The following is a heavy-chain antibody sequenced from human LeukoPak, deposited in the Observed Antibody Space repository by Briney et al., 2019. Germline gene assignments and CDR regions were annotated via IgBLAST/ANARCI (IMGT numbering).Heavy chain of an antibody. J-gene: IGHJ4*02. V-gene: IGHV4-34*01. CDR2: INHSGST. D-gene: IGHD1-26*01. CDR1: GGSFSGYY. CDR3: ARSPAHSGSNPQFDY. Sequence: SETLSLTCAVYGGSFSGYYWSWIRQPPGKGLEWIGEINHSGSTNYNPSLKSRVTISVDTSKNQFSLKLSSVTAADTAVYYCARSPAHSGSNPQFDYWGQGTLVTVSS.